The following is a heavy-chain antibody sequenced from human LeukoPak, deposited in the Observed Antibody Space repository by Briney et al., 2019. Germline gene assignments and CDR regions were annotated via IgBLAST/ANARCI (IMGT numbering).Heavy chain of an antibody. CDR1: GFTFSSYA. CDR2: ISYDGSNK. J-gene: IGHJ6*02. CDR3: ARDRTYYDFWSGYYRYYYYGMDV. V-gene: IGHV3-30-3*01. D-gene: IGHD3-3*01. Sequence: GGSLRLSCAASGFTFSSYAMHWVRQAPGKGLEWVAVISYDGSNKYYADSVKGRFTISRDNSKNTLYLQMNSLRAEDTAVYYCARDRTYYDFWSGYYRYYYYGMDVWGQGTTVTVS.